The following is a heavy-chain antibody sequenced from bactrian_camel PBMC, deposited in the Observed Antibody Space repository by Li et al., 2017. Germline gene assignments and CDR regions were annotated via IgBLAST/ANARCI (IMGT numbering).Heavy chain of an antibody. CDR2: IERDVST. CDR1: GIHLSSAFC. J-gene: IGHJ4*01. V-gene: IGHV3S9*01. D-gene: IGHD3*01. Sequence: HVQLVESGGGSVQAGGSLRLSCAGTGIHLSSAFCVGWFRQVPGKGREGVAHIERDVSTTYADSLKARFTISRDNAKSTLYLQMNNLKPEDTAMYYCATDRALDDDCYVGSLYTDSAYWGQGTQVTVS. CDR3: ATDRALDDDCYVGSLYTDSAY.